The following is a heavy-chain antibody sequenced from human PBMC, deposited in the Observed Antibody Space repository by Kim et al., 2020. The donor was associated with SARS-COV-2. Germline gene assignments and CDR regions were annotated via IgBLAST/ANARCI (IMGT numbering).Heavy chain of an antibody. CDR3: AITYYGGNSLRVHYYYGMDV. D-gene: IGHD4-17*01. Sequence: GGSLRLSCAASGFTFSSYSMNWVHQAPGKGLEWVSYFSSSSSTIYYADSVKGRFTISRDNAKNSLYLQMNSLRDEDTAVYYCAITYYGGNSLRVHYYYGMDVWGQGTTVTVSS. CDR2: FSSSSSTI. J-gene: IGHJ6*02. V-gene: IGHV3-48*02. CDR1: GFTFSSYS.